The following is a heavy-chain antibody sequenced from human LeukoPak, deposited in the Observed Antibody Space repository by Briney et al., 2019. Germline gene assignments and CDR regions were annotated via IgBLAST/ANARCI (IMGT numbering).Heavy chain of an antibody. D-gene: IGHD2-2*01. J-gene: IGHJ6*03. Sequence: GASVKVSCKASGGTFSSYAISWVRQAPGQGLEWMGGIIPIFGTANYAQKFQGRVTITADESTSTAYMELSSLRSEDTAVYYCARGDIVVVPAAIIQYYYYMDVWGKGTTVTISS. CDR2: IIPIFGTA. CDR1: GGTFSSYA. V-gene: IGHV1-69*13. CDR3: ARGDIVVVPAAIIQYYYYMDV.